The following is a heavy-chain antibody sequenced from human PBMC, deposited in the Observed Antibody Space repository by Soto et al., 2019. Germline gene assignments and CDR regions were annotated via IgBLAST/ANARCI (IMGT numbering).Heavy chain of an antibody. D-gene: IGHD6-19*01. CDR3: ARVSDIAVPWFGP. J-gene: IGHJ5*02. CDR2: FYHAGKT. CDR1: GGSITTGGYS. Sequence: QLQLQESGSGLLKPSQTLSLTCTLSGGSITTGGYSWSWVRQTPGKGLEWIGHFYHAGKTYYNPSFEGRAIMSVDTSKNWFSLHLTCVTAADTAVFYCARVSDIAVPWFGPWGQALVVSVSS. V-gene: IGHV4-30-2*01.